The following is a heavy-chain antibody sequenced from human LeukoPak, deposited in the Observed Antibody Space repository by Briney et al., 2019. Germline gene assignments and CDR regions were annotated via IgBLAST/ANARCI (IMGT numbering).Heavy chain of an antibody. V-gene: IGHV3-74*01. CDR1: GFTFSSYW. J-gene: IGHJ3*02. D-gene: IGHD3-22*01. CDR2: INSDGSST. Sequence: GGSLRLSCAASGFTFSSYWMHWVRHAPGKGLVWVSRINSDGSSTIYADSVKGRFTISRDNPKNTLYLQMNSLRAEDTAVYYCARGEDSSGSKYLDAFDIWGQGTMVTVSS. CDR3: ARGEDSSGSKYLDAFDI.